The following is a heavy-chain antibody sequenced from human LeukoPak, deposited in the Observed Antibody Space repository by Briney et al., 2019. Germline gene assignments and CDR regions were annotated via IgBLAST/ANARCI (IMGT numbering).Heavy chain of an antibody. J-gene: IGHJ4*02. CDR2: IKQDGSEK. V-gene: IGHV3-7*04. CDR1: GFTFSSYW. CDR3: ARDRHYYGSGSYYNLGY. D-gene: IGHD3-10*01. Sequence: PGGSLRLSCAPSGFTFSSYWMSWVRQAPGKGLEWVANIKQDGSEKYYVDSVKGRFTISRDNAKNSLYLQMNSLRAEDTAVYYCARDRHYYGSGSYYNLGYWGQGTLVTVSS.